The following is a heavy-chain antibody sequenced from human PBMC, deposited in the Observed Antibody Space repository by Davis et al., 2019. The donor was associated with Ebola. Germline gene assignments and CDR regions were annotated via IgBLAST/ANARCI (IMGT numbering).Heavy chain of an antibody. D-gene: IGHD3-16*01. CDR1: GGSISGYY. V-gene: IGHV4-59*05. CDR3: GGDLDY. Sequence: SETLSLTCTVSGGSISGYYWSWIRQPPGKGLEWIGSIYYSGSTYYNPSLKSRVTISVDTSKNQFSLKLSSVTAADTAVYYCGGDLDYWGQGTLVTVSS. CDR2: IYYSGST. J-gene: IGHJ4*02.